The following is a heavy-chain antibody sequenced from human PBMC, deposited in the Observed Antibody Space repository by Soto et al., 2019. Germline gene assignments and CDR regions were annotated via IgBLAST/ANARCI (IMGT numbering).Heavy chain of an antibody. CDR1: GGSISSSSYY. CDR2: IYYSGST. J-gene: IGHJ4*02. V-gene: IGHV4-39*01. D-gene: IGHD5-12*01. Sequence: SETLSLTCTVSGGSISSSSYYWGWIRQPPGKGLEWIGSIYYSGSTYYNPSLKSRVTISVDTSKNQFSLKLSSVTAADTAVYYCARLKTQTGRRDGYNYSDYWGQGTLVTVSS. CDR3: ARLKTQTGRRDGYNYSDY.